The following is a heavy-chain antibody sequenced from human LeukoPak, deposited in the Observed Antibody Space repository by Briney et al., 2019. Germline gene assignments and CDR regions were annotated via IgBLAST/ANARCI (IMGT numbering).Heavy chain of an antibody. V-gene: IGHV3-74*01. CDR2: INSDGSST. Sequence: GGSLRLSCAASGFTFSNYWMHWVRQAPGKGLVWVSRINSDGSSTSYADSVKGRFTISRDNAKNSLYLHMSSLRAEDTAVYYCAGDNIENGDLDYLDSWGQGTLVTVSS. D-gene: IGHD4-17*01. CDR1: GFTFSNYW. J-gene: IGHJ4*02. CDR3: AGDNIENGDLDYLDS.